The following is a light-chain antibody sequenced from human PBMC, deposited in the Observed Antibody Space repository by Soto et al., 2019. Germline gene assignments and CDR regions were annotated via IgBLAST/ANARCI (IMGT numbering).Light chain of an antibody. CDR2: AVT. CDR3: SSYTISSTDV. CDR1: SSDIGDCNY. V-gene: IGLV2-14*01. J-gene: IGLJ1*01. Sequence: QSVLTQPASVSGSPGQTITLSCTGTSSDIGDCNYVSWYQQHPGKAPKLMIYAVTNRPSGVSNRFSGSKSGNTASLTISRLQAEDEADYYCSSYTISSTDVFGTGTKVTVL.